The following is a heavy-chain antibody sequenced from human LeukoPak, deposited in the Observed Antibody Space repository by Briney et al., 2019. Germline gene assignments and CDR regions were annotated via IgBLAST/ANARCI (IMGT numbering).Heavy chain of an antibody. Sequence: ASVKVSCKASGGTFISYAISWVRQAAGQGLEWMGGIIPIFGTANYAQKFQGRVTITADESTSTAYMELSSLRSEDTAVYYCARVRDCSSTSCYGDFRYWGQGTLVTVSS. V-gene: IGHV1-69*13. J-gene: IGHJ4*02. CDR3: ARVRDCSSTSCYGDFRY. D-gene: IGHD2-2*01. CDR2: IIPIFGTA. CDR1: GGTFISYA.